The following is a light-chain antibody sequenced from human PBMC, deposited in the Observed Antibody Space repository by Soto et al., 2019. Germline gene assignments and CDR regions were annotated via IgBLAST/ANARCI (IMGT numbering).Light chain of an antibody. CDR2: DAS. J-gene: IGKJ1*01. V-gene: IGKV3-11*01. CDR1: QAIRND. CDR3: QQRSNWPWT. Sequence: TQSPSSLSASVGDRVTITCRASQAIRNDLAWYQQKPGQAPRLLIYDASNRATGIPARFSGSGSGTDFTLTISSLEPEDFAVYYCQQRSNWPWTFGQGTKVEIK.